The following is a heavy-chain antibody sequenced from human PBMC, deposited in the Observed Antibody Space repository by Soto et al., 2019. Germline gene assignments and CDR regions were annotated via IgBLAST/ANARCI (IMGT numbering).Heavy chain of an antibody. V-gene: IGHV4-39*01. CDR2: IYYSGST. J-gene: IGHJ5*02. CDR3: ARHYSSGSRNWFDP. Sequence: LSLTCTVSGGSISSSSYYWGWIRQPPGKGLEWIGSIYYSGSTYYNPSLRSRVTISVDTSKNQFSLKLSSVTAADTAVFYCARHYSSGSRNWFDPWGQGTLDTVSS. D-gene: IGHD6-19*01. CDR1: GGSISSSSYY.